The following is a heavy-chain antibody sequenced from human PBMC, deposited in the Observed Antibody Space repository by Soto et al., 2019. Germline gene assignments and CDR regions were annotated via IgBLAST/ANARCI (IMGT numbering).Heavy chain of an antibody. Sequence: QVQLVQPGAAVRKPGASVKVSCKASGDICTNFDFNWVRQATGQGLEWIGWMRANSGDTGHDQKFQGRVSMTRDTSMSTAYMELSSLRAEDTAVYYCARYIYGQGFKAWGQGTLVFVSS. CDR1: GDICTNFD. J-gene: IGHJ5*02. CDR3: ARYIYGQGFKA. CDR2: MRANSGDT. V-gene: IGHV1-8*01. D-gene: IGHD3-3*02.